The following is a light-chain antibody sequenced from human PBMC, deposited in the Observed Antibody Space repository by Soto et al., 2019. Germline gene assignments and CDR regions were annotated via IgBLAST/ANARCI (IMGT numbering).Light chain of an antibody. CDR2: KAS. CDR1: QSIGSW. J-gene: IGKJ1*01. V-gene: IGKV1-5*03. CDR3: QQYRSYPWT. Sequence: DIQMTQSPSILSASVGDRVTITCRASQSIGSWLAWYQQKPGKAPNLLIYKASSLESGVAPRFSGSGSGTEFTLTVSSLQPDDFATYYCQQYRSYPWTFGQGTKVDIK.